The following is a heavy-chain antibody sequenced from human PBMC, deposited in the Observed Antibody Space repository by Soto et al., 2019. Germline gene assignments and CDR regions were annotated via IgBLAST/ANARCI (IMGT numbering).Heavy chain of an antibody. D-gene: IGHD3-22*01. CDR3: ARTMSTMIVRGIAFDI. CDR1: GGSISSSYW. Sequence: SETLSLTCAVSGGSISSSYWWTWVRQPPGKGLEWIGEIYHSGGTNYNPSLKSRVTISVDKSKNQFSLKLSSVTAADTAVYYCARTMSTMIVRGIAFDIWGQGTLVTVSS. V-gene: IGHV4-4*02. CDR2: IYHSGGT. J-gene: IGHJ3*02.